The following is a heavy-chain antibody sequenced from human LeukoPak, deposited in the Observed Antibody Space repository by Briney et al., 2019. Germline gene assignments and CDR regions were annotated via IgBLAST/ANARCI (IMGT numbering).Heavy chain of an antibody. CDR1: GGSISSSSYY. CDR2: IYYSGST. Sequence: SETLSLTCTVSGGSISSSSYYWGWIRQPPGKGLEWIGSIYYSGSTNYNPSLKSRVTISVDTSKNQFSLKLSSVTAADTAVYYCARGGGSGYYYYYMDVWGKGTTVTISS. D-gene: IGHD2-15*01. V-gene: IGHV4-39*07. J-gene: IGHJ6*03. CDR3: ARGGGSGYYYYYMDV.